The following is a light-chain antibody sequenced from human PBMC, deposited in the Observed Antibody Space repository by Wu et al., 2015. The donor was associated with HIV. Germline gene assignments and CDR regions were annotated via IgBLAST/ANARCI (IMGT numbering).Light chain of an antibody. CDR3: QQYSTSPRTPWT. J-gene: IGKJ1*01. CDR2: AAS. V-gene: IGKV1-9*01. Sequence: DIQMTQSPSTLSASVGDRVTITCRASQGISSYLAWYQQKPGKAPKLLIYAASTLQSGVPSRFSGSGSGTEFTLTISRLEPEDFAVYYCQQYSTSPRTPWTFGQGTKVEIK. CDR1: QGISSY.